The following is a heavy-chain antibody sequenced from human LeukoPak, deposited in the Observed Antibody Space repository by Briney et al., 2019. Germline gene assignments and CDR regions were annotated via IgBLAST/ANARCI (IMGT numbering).Heavy chain of an antibody. J-gene: IGHJ4*02. D-gene: IGHD5-18*01. CDR3: AKGRGYSYGTGDY. V-gene: IGHV3-33*06. Sequence: PGGSLRLSCAASGFTFSSYGMHWVRQAPGKGLEWVAVIWYDGSNKYYADSVRGRFTNSRDNSKNTLYLQMNSLRAEDTAVYYCAKGRGYSYGTGDYWGQGTLVTVSS. CDR1: GFTFSSYG. CDR2: IWYDGSNK.